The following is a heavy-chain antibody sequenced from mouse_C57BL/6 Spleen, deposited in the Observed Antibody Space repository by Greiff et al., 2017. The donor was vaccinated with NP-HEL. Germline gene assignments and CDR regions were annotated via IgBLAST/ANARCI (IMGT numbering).Heavy chain of an antibody. Sequence: QVQLQQSGPELVKPGASVKISCKASGYAFSSSWMNWVKQRPGKGLEWIGRIYPGDGDTNYNGKFKGKATLTADKSSSTAYMQLSSLTSEDSAVYFCARWGYPALFDYWGQGTTLTVSS. CDR3: ARWGYPALFDY. V-gene: IGHV1-82*01. J-gene: IGHJ2*01. CDR2: IYPGDGDT. CDR1: GYAFSSSW. D-gene: IGHD3-1*01.